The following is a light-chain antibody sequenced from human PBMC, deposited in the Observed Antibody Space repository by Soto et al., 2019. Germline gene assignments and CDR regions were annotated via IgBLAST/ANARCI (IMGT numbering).Light chain of an antibody. V-gene: IGKV3-15*01. Sequence: ESVMTQSPATMSVSPGERATLSCRASQSVANNLAWYQQKPGQAPMLLIFGASTRATGIPARFIGSGSGTEFTLTISGLRSEDFAIYYRQQYNNWPRTFGQGTKVDI. CDR2: GAS. J-gene: IGKJ1*01. CDR3: QQYNNWPRT. CDR1: QSVANN.